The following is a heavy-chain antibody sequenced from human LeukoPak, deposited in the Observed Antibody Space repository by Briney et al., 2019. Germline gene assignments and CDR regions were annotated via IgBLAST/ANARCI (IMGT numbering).Heavy chain of an antibody. Sequence: SETLSLTCKVSGGSMSSHYWSWIRQPPGKGLEWIGDIYYSGSTNYNPSLNSRVTISLDTSKNQFSLNLRSVTAADTAVYYCARDDRCGYSTLGYWGQGTLVTVSS. J-gene: IGHJ4*02. V-gene: IGHV4-59*11. CDR2: IYYSGST. CDR3: ARDDRCGYSTLGY. D-gene: IGHD3-22*01. CDR1: GGSMSSHY.